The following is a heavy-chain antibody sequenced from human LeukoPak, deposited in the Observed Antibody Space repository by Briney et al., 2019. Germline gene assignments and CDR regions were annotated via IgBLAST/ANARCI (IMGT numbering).Heavy chain of an antibody. V-gene: IGHV4-4*02. CDR2: VYHSGST. CDR3: ARAPPYGSGWSKGVLDY. Sequence: SGTLSLTCAVSGDSISSNNWWSWVRPPPGKGLEWIGEVYHSGSTNYNPSLKSRVTISVDKSNNQFSLKLSSVTAADTAVYYCARAPPYGSGWSKGVLDYWGQGTLVTVSS. D-gene: IGHD6-19*01. J-gene: IGHJ4*02. CDR1: GDSISSNNW.